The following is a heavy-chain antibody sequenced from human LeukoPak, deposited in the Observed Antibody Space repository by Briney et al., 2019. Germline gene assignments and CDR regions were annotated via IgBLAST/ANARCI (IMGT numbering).Heavy chain of an antibody. Sequence: GASVKVSCKASGYTFTSYDINWVRQATGQGLEWMGWMNPNSGNTGYAQKFQGRVTMTRNTSISTAYMELSSLRSEETAVYFCARGQLYSSSWDLAYWGQGTLVTVSA. CDR3: ARGQLYSSSWDLAY. CDR2: MNPNSGNT. D-gene: IGHD6-13*01. J-gene: IGHJ4*02. CDR1: GYTFTSYD. V-gene: IGHV1-8*01.